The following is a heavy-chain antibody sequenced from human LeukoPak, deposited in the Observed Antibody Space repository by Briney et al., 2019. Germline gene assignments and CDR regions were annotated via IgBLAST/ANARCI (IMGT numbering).Heavy chain of an antibody. J-gene: IGHJ4*02. CDR2: IKQDGSEK. Sequence: GGSLRLSCAASGFIFSSYWMSWVRQAPGKGLEWVANIKQDGSEKYYVDSVKGRFTISRDNAKNSLYLQMNSLRAEDTAVYYCARGSYFDYWGQGTLVTVSS. CDR1: GFIFSSYW. CDR3: ARGSYFDY. V-gene: IGHV3-7*01.